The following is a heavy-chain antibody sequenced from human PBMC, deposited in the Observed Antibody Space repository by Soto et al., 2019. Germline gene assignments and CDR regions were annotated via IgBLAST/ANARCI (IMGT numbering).Heavy chain of an antibody. CDR2: ISYDGSNK. D-gene: IGHD3-22*01. CDR3: AKDIGLNYYDSSGYPINWFDP. J-gene: IGHJ5*02. V-gene: IGHV3-30*18. CDR1: GFTFSSYG. Sequence: GWALRLSGAASGFTFSSYGMHWVRQAPGKGLEWVAVISYDGSNKYYADSVKGRFTISRDNSKNTLYLQMNSLRAEDTAVYYCAKDIGLNYYDSSGYPINWFDPWGQGTLVTVPS.